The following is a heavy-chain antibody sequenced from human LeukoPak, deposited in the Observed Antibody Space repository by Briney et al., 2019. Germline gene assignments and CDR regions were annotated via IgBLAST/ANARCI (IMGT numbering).Heavy chain of an antibody. CDR2: INWNGGST. J-gene: IGHJ6*03. CDR1: GFTFDDYG. CDR3: ARLGSPSSCYGSPCYYYYYYMDV. D-gene: IGHD2-2*01. V-gene: IGHV3-20*04. Sequence: PGGSLRLSCAASGFTFDDYGMSWVRQAPGKGLEWVSGINWNGGSTGYADSVKGRFTISRDNAKNSLYLQMNSLRAEDTALYYCARLGSPSSCYGSPCYYYYYYMDVWGKGTTVTVSS.